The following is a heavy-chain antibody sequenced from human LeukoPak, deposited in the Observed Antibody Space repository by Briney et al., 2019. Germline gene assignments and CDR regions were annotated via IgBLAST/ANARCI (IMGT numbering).Heavy chain of an antibody. J-gene: IGHJ6*02. D-gene: IGHD1-26*01. CDR1: GFTFSSYA. V-gene: IGHV3-23*01. Sequence: GGSLRLSCAASGFTFSSYAMSWVRQAPGKGLEWVSAISGSGGSTYYADSVKGRFTISRDNSKNTLYLQMNSLRAEDTAVYYCARYSGNYYYGMDVWGQGTTVTVSS. CDR2: ISGSGGST. CDR3: ARYSGNYYYGMDV.